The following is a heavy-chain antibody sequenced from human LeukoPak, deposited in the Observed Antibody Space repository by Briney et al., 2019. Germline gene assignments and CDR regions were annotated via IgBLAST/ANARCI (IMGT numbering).Heavy chain of an antibody. CDR1: GGSISSSNYY. J-gene: IGHJ4*02. V-gene: IGHV4-39*01. Sequence: SSGTLSLTCGVSGGSISSSNYYWGWIRQPPGKGLEWIGSIYYRGSTYYNPSLKSRVTISVDTSKNQFSLRLSSVTAADTAVYYCARRGVAIDYWGQGTLVTVSS. CDR3: ARRGVAIDY. D-gene: IGHD3-3*01. CDR2: IYYRGST.